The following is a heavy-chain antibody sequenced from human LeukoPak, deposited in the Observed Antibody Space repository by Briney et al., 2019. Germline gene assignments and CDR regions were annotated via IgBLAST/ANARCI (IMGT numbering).Heavy chain of an antibody. CDR3: ARSRVATSFDY. J-gene: IGHJ4*02. CDR1: GFTFSSYG. Sequence: GGSLRLSCAASGFTFSSYGLHWVRQAPGKGLEWVAVISYDGSIKYYADSVKGRFTISRDSSKNTLYLQMNSLRAEDTAVYYCARSRVATSFDYWGQGTLVTVSS. D-gene: IGHD2-21*01. V-gene: IGHV3-30*03. CDR2: ISYDGSIK.